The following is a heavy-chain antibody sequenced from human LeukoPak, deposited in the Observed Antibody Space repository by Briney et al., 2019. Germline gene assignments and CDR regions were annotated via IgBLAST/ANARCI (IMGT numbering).Heavy chain of an antibody. V-gene: IGHV3-48*01. D-gene: IGHD2-21*02. Sequence: GGSLRLSCAASGFTFSSYSMNWVRQAPGKGLEWVSYISSSSSTIYYADSVKGRFTISRDNSKNTLYLQMNSLRADDTAVYYCARDLVPLPGRVTAHSTTGVAYWGQGTLVTVSS. CDR2: ISSSSSTI. CDR3: ARDLVPLPGRVTAHSTTGVAY. J-gene: IGHJ4*02. CDR1: GFTFSSYS.